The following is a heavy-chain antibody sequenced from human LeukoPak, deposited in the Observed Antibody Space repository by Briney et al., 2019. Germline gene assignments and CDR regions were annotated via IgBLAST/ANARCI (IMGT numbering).Heavy chain of an antibody. CDR1: GGSITSYY. CDR3: VRGYCSGGSCYYFDY. V-gene: IGHV4-59*01. J-gene: IGHJ4*02. D-gene: IGHD2-15*01. Sequence: SETLSLTCTVSGGSITSYYWNWIRQPPGKGLEWIGYFYYSGSTNYNPSLKSRVTISVDTSKNQFSLKLSSVTAADTAVYYCVRGYCSGGSCYYFDYWGQGTLVTVSS. CDR2: FYYSGST.